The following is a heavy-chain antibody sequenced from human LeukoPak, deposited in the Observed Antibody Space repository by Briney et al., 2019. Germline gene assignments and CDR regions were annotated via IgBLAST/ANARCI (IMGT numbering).Heavy chain of an antibody. D-gene: IGHD3-9*01. Sequence: GGTLRLSCAASGFTFSNYGMSWVRQAPGKGLEWVSGISGSGGSTYYADSVKGRFTISRDNSKNTLFLQMNSLRAEDRAVYYCAKVDTIGVPRFDYWGQGTLVTVSS. CDR2: ISGSGGST. V-gene: IGHV3-23*01. CDR3: AKVDTIGVPRFDY. CDR1: GFTFSNYG. J-gene: IGHJ4*02.